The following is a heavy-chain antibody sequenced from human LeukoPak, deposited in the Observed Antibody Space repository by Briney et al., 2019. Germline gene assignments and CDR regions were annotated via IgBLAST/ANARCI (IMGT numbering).Heavy chain of an antibody. V-gene: IGHV1-69*13. J-gene: IGHJ6*03. Sequence: GASVKVSCKASGGTFSSYAISWVRQAPGQGLEWMGGIIPIFGTANYAQKFQGRVTITADESTSTAYMELSSLRSEDTAVYYSARELKKMHPDDCYYDYYLDVRRKGTTVSDS. CDR2: IIPIFGTA. CDR3: ARELKKMHPDDCYYDYYLDV. D-gene: IGHD5-24*01. CDR1: GGTFSSYA.